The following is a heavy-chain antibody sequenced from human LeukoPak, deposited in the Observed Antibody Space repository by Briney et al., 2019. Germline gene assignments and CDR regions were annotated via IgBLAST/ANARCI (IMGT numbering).Heavy chain of an antibody. Sequence: SETLSLTCTVSGGSISSGSYYWSWIRQPAGKGLEWIGRIYTSGSTNYNPSLKGRVAISVDTSKNQFSLKLSSVTAADTAVYYCARAGMYYYDSSGYYFWFDPWGQGTLVTVSS. CDR2: IYTSGST. D-gene: IGHD3-22*01. CDR1: GGSISSGSYY. V-gene: IGHV4-61*02. J-gene: IGHJ5*02. CDR3: ARAGMYYYDSSGYYFWFDP.